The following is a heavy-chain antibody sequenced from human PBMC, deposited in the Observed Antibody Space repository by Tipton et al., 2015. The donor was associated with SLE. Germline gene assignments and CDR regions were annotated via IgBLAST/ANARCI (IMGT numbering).Heavy chain of an antibody. J-gene: IGHJ4*02. D-gene: IGHD1-1*01. CDR1: GGSFSGYY. Sequence: LRLSCAVYGGSFSGYYWSWIRQPPGKGLEWIGEINHSESTNHNPSLKSRVTISVDTSKNQLSLKLSAVTAADTAVYYCARALWKGGDYWGQGTLVTVSS. CDR2: INHSEST. CDR3: ARALWKGGDY. V-gene: IGHV4-34*01.